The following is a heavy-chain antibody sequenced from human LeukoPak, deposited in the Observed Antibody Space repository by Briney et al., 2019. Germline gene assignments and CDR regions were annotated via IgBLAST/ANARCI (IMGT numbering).Heavy chain of an antibody. Sequence: AGGAPGLPCGGSGFTFHRLGMPRVRPTYRKGLEWVSTIGAASDTYYPGSVEGRFTLSRDNAKNSLYLQMNSLTAGDTAVYYCARGPPRGKYYYMDVWGKGTTVTVSS. CDR1: GFTFHRLG. J-gene: IGHJ6*03. V-gene: IGHV3-13*01. CDR3: ARGPPRGKYYYMDV. CDR2: IGAASDT. D-gene: IGHD1-1*01.